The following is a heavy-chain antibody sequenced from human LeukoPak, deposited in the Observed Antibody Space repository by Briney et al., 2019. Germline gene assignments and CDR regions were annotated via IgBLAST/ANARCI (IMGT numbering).Heavy chain of an antibody. CDR2: ISGSAGRT. J-gene: IGHJ4*02. CDR3: AKATSGYNYNYFDY. D-gene: IGHD5-24*01. Sequence: GGSLRLSCAASGFIISTYAMNWVRQAPGKGLEWSSAISGSAGRTYYADSVKGRFTISRDNSKNTLYLQMNSLRAEDTAVYYCAKATSGYNYNYFDYWGQGTLVTVSS. CDR1: GFIISTYA. V-gene: IGHV3-23*01.